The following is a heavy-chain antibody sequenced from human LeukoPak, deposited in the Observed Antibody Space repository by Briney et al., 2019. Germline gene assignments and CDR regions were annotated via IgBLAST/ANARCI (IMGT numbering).Heavy chain of an antibody. V-gene: IGHV3-23*01. CDR1: GFTFSSYA. Sequence: GGSLRLSCAASGFTFSSYAMSWVRQAPGKGLGWVSAISGSGGSTYYADSVKGRFTISRDNSKNTLYLQMNSLRAEDTAVYYCANYAVSLGMGYWGQGTLVTVSS. CDR3: ANYAVSLGMGY. D-gene: IGHD3-16*01. CDR2: ISGSGGST. J-gene: IGHJ4*02.